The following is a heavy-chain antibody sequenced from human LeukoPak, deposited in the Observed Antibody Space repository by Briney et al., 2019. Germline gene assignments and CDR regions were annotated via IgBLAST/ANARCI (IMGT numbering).Heavy chain of an antibody. V-gene: IGHV3-74*01. D-gene: IGHD3-22*01. CDR3: ARDQRPAYYYDSSGYYYDY. J-gene: IGHJ4*02. Sequence: GGSLRLSCAASGFTFSSFWMHWVRQAPGKGLVWVSRINSDGSSTSYADSVKGRFTISRDNAKDTLYLQMNSLRAEDTAVYYCARDQRPAYYYDSSGYYYDYWGQGTLVTVSS. CDR1: GFTFSSFW. CDR2: INSDGSST.